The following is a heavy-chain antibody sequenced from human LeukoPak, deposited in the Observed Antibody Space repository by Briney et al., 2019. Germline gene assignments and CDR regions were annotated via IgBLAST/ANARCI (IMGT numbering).Heavy chain of an antibody. CDR3: AKDRLSYYYDSSGHGSAFDN. Sequence: GGSLRLSCAASGFTFSSYGMHWVRQAPGKGLEWVAVISYDGSNKYYADSVKGRFTISRDNSKNTLYLQMNSLRAEDTAVYYCAKDRLSYYYDSSGHGSAFDNWGQGTMVTVSS. V-gene: IGHV3-30*18. CDR2: ISYDGSNK. D-gene: IGHD3-22*01. J-gene: IGHJ3*02. CDR1: GFTFSSYG.